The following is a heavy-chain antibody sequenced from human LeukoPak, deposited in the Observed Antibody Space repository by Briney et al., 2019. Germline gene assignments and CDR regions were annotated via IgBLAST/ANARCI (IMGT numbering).Heavy chain of an antibody. Sequence: SGGSLRLSCAASGFTFSSYAMHWVRQAPGKGLEYVSAISGNGGSTYYANSVKGRFTISRDNSKNTLYLQMGSLGAEDMAVYYCARRGSSYGDSMDCWGQGTMVTVSS. CDR1: GFTFSSYA. CDR2: ISGNGGST. CDR3: ARRGSSYGDSMDC. D-gene: IGHD4-17*01. V-gene: IGHV3-64*01. J-gene: IGHJ4*02.